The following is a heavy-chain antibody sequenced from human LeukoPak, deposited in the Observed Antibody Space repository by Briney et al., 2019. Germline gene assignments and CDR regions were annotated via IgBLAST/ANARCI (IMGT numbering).Heavy chain of an antibody. Sequence: GASVKVSCKASGYTFTGYHMHWVRQAPGQGLEWMGSMNPNSGGTQYVQKFQGRVTMTRDTSISTVYMEVSSLRSDDTAVYYCARGSGIVEAARHGNDYWGQGTLVTVSS. D-gene: IGHD6-6*01. CDR2: MNPNSGGT. J-gene: IGHJ4*02. CDR1: GYTFTGYH. CDR3: ARGSGIVEAARHGNDY. V-gene: IGHV1-2*02.